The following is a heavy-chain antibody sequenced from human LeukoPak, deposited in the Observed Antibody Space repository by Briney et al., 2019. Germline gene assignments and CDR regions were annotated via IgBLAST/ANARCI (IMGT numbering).Heavy chain of an antibody. CDR2: ISYSGST. Sequence: SETLSLTCTVSGGSISGYYWSWIRQPPGKGLEWVGYISYSGSTNYNPSLKSRVTISVDTSKNQFSLKLSSVTAADTAVYYCARDFLNAFDIWGQGTMVTVSS. CDR3: ARDFLNAFDI. D-gene: IGHD3-3*01. CDR1: GGSISGYY. V-gene: IGHV4-59*01. J-gene: IGHJ3*02.